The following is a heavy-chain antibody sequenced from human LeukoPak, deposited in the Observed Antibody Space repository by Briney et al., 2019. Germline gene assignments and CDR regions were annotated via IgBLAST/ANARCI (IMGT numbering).Heavy chain of an antibody. CDR3: ARGRAIFGVVITRVPQFDY. D-gene: IGHD3-3*01. CDR1: GGSFSGYY. Sequence: SETLSLTCAVYGGSFSGYYWSWLRQPPGKGLEWIGEINHSGSTNYNPSLKSRVTISVDTSKNQFSLKLSSVTAADTAVYYCARGRAIFGVVITRVPQFDYWGQGTLVTVSS. CDR2: INHSGST. V-gene: IGHV4-34*01. J-gene: IGHJ4*02.